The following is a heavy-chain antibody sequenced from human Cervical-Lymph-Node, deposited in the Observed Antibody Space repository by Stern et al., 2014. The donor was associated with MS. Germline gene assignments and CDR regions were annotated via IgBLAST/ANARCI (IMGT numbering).Heavy chain of an antibody. V-gene: IGHV1-69*06. CDR2: ITPVFGTT. CDR1: GDTFSSYA. D-gene: IGHD1-26*01. CDR3: ARGGGLVGYFDY. J-gene: IGHJ4*02. Sequence: QLVQSGAEVKKPGSSVKVSCKASGDTFSSYAINWVRQVPGQGLEWMGGITPVFGTTNYAQKFHGRVTITADKSTNTAYMELMTLRSEDTAVYYCARGGGLVGYFDYWGQGTLVSVSS.